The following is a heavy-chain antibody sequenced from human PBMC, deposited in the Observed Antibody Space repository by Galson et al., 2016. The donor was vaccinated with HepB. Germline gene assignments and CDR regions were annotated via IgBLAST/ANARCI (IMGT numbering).Heavy chain of an antibody. Sequence: SETLSLTCAVSGGSIGSNTWWSWVRQPPGKGLVWIGEISDSGTTDYNPSLKSRVTVSVDKSKNQFSIKLTSVTAADTAMYYCARSVTGDYSSGPDYWGQGTLVTVSS. J-gene: IGHJ4*02. CDR3: ARSVTGDYSSGPDY. V-gene: IGHV4-4*02. CDR2: ISDSGTT. CDR1: GGSIGSNTW. D-gene: IGHD4-17*01.